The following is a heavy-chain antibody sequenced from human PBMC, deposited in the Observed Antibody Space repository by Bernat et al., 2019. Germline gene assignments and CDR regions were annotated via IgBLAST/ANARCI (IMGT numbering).Heavy chain of an antibody. Sequence: QVQLQQWGAGLLKPSETLSLTCAVYGGSFSGYYWSWIRQPPGKGLEWIGEINHSGSTNYNPSLKSRVTISVDTSKNPFSLKLSSVTAADTAVYYCASPKQRGWFDPWGQGTLVTVSS. V-gene: IGHV4-34*01. D-gene: IGHD6-25*01. CDR2: INHSGST. CDR3: ASPKQRGWFDP. J-gene: IGHJ5*02. CDR1: GGSFSGYY.